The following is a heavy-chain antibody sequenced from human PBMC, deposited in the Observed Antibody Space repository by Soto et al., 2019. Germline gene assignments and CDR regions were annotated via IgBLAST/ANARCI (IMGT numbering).Heavy chain of an antibody. V-gene: IGHV1-69*08. CDR1: GGNLNSYS. CDR3: AREGPGKTLDY. J-gene: IGHJ4*02. CDR2: IIPLVAIT. Sequence: QVQLVQSGTEVRKPGSSVKVSCETSGGNLNSYSISWVRQAPGQGLEWLGRIIPLVAITNYAQKFQGSVTSSAEKSTSTAYMELSSLASEDTAVYYWAREGPGKTLDYWGQGTLVTVSS. D-gene: IGHD1-1*01.